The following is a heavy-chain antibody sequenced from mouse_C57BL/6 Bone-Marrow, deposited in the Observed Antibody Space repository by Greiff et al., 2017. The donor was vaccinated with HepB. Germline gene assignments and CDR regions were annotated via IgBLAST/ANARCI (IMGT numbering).Heavy chain of an antibody. CDR3: ARRNSNYGFAY. V-gene: IGHV1-18*01. CDR2: INPNNGGT. D-gene: IGHD2-5*01. Sequence: EVQLQQSGPELVKPGASVKIPCKASGYTFTDYNMDWVKQSHGKSLEWIGDINPNNGGTIYNQKFKGKATLTVDKSSSTAYMELRSRTSEDTAVYYCARRNSNYGFAYWGQGTLVTVSA. CDR1: GYTFTDYN. J-gene: IGHJ3*01.